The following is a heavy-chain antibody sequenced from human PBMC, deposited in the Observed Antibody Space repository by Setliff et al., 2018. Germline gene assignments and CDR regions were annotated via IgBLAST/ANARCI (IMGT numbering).Heavy chain of an antibody. D-gene: IGHD6-6*01. CDR3: ARDSEQLEAFQH. Sequence: NPSETLSLTCTVSGGSISSGSYYWSWIRQPAGKGLEWIGHIYTSGSTNYNPSLKSRVTISVDTSKNQFSLKLSAVTAADTAVYYCARDSEQLEAFQHWGQGTLVTVSS. CDR2: IYTSGST. V-gene: IGHV4-61*09. CDR1: GGSISSGSYY. J-gene: IGHJ1*01.